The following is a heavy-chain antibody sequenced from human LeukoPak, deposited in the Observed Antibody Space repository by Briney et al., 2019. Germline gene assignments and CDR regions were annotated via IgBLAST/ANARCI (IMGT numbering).Heavy chain of an antibody. CDR3: AGGIYGMDV. V-gene: IGHV3-33*01. CDR2: IWYDGSDK. Sequence: GGSLRLSCAASGFTFSSYGMHWVRQAPGKGLEWVAVIWYDGSDKYYSDSVKGRFTISRDNSKNTLYLQMNSLRAEDTAVYYCAGGIYGMDVWGQGTTVTVSS. J-gene: IGHJ6*02. CDR1: GFTFSSYG.